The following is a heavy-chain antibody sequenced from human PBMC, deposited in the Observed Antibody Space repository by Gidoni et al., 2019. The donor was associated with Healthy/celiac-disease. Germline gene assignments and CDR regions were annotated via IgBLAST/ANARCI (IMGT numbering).Heavy chain of an antibody. CDR1: GFTFSSYA. CDR3: AKYLTIFGVGGGYFDY. D-gene: IGHD3-3*01. V-gene: IGHV3-23*01. Sequence: EVQLLESGGGLVQPGGSLRLSCAASGFTFSSYAMSWVRQAPGKGLEWVSGISGSGGSTYYADSVQGLFTISRDNSNNTLYLQMNGLSAEDTAVYYCAKYLTIFGVGGGYFDYWGQGTLVTVSS. J-gene: IGHJ4*02. CDR2: ISGSGGST.